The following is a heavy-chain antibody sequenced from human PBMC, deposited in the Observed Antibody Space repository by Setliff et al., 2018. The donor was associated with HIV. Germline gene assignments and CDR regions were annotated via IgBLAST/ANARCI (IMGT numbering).Heavy chain of an antibody. Sequence: ASVKVSCKISGYTLTEVSMHWVRQAPGKGLEWMGYFDPQDGKTIYAQKFQGRVTMTEDTSTYTAYMDLSNLGSDDSAVYFCATVSYYHDRGAYLGVFDNWGPGTLVTVSS. CDR2: FDPQDGKT. J-gene: IGHJ4*02. CDR3: ATVSYYHDRGAYLGVFDN. D-gene: IGHD3-16*01. V-gene: IGHV1-24*01. CDR1: GYTLTEVS.